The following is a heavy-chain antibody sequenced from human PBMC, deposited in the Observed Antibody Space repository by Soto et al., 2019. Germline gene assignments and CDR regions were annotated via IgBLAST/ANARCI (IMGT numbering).Heavy chain of an antibody. CDR2: ISYDGSNK. Sequence: GGSLRLSCAASGFTFSSYGMHWVRQAPGKGLEWVAVISYDGSNKYYADSVKGRFTISRDNSKNTLYLQMNSLRAEDTAVYYCAKDRGYSYGYTTLDYWGQGTLVTVSS. J-gene: IGHJ4*02. D-gene: IGHD5-18*01. CDR3: AKDRGYSYGYTTLDY. V-gene: IGHV3-30*18. CDR1: GFTFSSYG.